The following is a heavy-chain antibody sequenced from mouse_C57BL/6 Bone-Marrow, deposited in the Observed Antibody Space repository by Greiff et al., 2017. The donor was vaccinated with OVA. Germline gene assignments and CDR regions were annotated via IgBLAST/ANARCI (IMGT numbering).Heavy chain of an antibody. V-gene: IGHV1-54*01. Sequence: QVQLQQSGAELVRPGTSVKVSCKASGYAFTNYLIEWVKQRLGQGLEWIGVINPGSGGTNYNEKFKGKATLTADKSSSTAYMQLSSLTSEDSAVYFCARRFITTQGAFAYWGQGTLVTVSA. D-gene: IGHD1-1*01. CDR1: GYAFTNYL. J-gene: IGHJ3*01. CDR3: ARRFITTQGAFAY. CDR2: INPGSGGT.